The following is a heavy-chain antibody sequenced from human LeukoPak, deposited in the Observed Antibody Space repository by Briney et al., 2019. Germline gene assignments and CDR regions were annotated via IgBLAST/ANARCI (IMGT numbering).Heavy chain of an antibody. D-gene: IGHD3-10*01. V-gene: IGHV3-74*01. J-gene: IGHJ4*02. CDR1: GFTFSSYW. CDR2: INGDGSTT. CDR3: AEAASVRGVSY. Sequence: GGSLRLCCAASGFTFSSYWMHWVRQAPGKGPLWVSHINGDGSTTNYADAVKGRFTISRDNAKNTLYLQMSSLRAEDTAVYYCAEAASVRGVSYWGQGTLVTVSS.